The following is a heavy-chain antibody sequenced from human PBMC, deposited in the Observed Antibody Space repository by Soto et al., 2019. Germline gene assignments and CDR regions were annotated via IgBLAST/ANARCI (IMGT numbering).Heavy chain of an antibody. J-gene: IGHJ4*02. V-gene: IGHV3-48*03. D-gene: IGHD2-21*02. CDR1: VFTFSIYE. CDR3: ARDVVTAIYDY. Sequence: WGSLLLSCAASVFTFSIYEMNWVRQAPGRGLELVSYISSSGSTIYYADSVKGRFTISRDNAKNSLYLQMNSLRAEDTAVYYCARDVVTAIYDYWGQGTMVTVSS. CDR2: ISSSGSTI.